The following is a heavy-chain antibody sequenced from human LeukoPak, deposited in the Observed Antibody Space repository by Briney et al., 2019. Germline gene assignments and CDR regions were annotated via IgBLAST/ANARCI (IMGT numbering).Heavy chain of an antibody. Sequence: SETLSLTCTVSGVSSSGSYWSWIRQPPGKGLEWIGYIFYTGDSNHSPSFKSRVSISLDTSKDQISLKLSSVTAADTAVYYCARHRFASPLDSWGQGTLVTVSS. D-gene: IGHD2-21*01. CDR3: ARHRFASPLDS. CDR1: GVSSSGSY. V-gene: IGHV4-59*08. CDR2: IFYTGDS. J-gene: IGHJ4*02.